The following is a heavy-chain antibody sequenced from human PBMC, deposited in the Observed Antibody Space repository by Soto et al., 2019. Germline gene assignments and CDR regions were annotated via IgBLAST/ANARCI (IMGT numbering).Heavy chain of an antibody. CDR3: ARQIYDSDTGPNFQYYFDS. CDR2: IDPSDSQT. J-gene: IGHJ4*02. D-gene: IGHD3-22*01. V-gene: IGHV5-10-1*01. Sequence: GEPLNTSGNGSGYSFGGYWITWVRQKPGKGLEWMGRIDPSDSQTYYSPSFRGHVTISVTKSITTVFLQWSSLRASDTAMYYCARQIYDSDTGPNFQYYFDSWGQGTPVTVSS. CDR1: GYSFGGYW.